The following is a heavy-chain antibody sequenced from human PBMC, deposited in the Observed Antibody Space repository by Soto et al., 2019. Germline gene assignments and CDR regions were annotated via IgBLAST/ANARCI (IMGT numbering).Heavy chain of an antibody. CDR2: IDGSGDKT. CDR3: VKLWSTRPVVKSRTHS. Sequence: EVQLLESGGGFVQPGGSLRLSCAASGVSFSTYAMSWVRQAPGKAPEWVSDIDGSGDKTYYVDSVKGRFTISRDNSKNTVYLQMISLRAEDTAVYYCVKLWSTRPVVKSRTHSWGQGALVTVSS. CDR1: GVSFSTYA. V-gene: IGHV3-23*01. D-gene: IGHD2-2*01. J-gene: IGHJ4*02.